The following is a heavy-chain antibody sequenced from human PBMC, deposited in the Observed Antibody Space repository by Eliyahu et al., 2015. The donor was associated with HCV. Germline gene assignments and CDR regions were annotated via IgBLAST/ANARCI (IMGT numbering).Heavy chain of an antibody. D-gene: IGHD6-19*01. J-gene: IGHJ4*02. Sequence: QVQLVQSGAEVKKPGASXKVSCXASGYXFTGYYMXWVRQAPGQGLEWMGWINPXSGGTNYAQKFQGRVTMTRDTSISTAYMELSRLRSDDTAVYYCARDSDSSGLRGWGQGTLVTVSS. CDR2: INPXSGGT. CDR3: ARDSDSSGLRG. V-gene: IGHV1-2*02. CDR1: GYXFTGYY.